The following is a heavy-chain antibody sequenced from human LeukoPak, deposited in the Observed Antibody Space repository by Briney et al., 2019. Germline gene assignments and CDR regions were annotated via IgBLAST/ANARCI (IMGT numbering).Heavy chain of an antibody. CDR1: VYPFSNFG. V-gene: IGHV1-18*01. D-gene: IGHD2-2*01. CDR3: AGDGTSTDDY. J-gene: IGHJ4*02. Sequence: GASVKVSCKTSVYPFSNFGIHLVRQAPGQGLEWMGWISGNNDNPNYGQKFQGRFTVTTDSSTSTAYMELRNLRFDDTAVYYCAGDGTSTDDYWGQGTLVTVSS. CDR2: ISGNNDNP.